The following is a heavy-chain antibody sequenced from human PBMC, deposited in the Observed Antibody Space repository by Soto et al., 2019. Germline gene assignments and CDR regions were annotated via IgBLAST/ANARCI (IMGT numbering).Heavy chain of an antibody. D-gene: IGHD3-3*01. CDR3: TTLSITIFGVVLMDV. CDR2: IKSKTDGGTT. V-gene: IGHV3-15*07. CDR1: GFTFSNAW. Sequence: LRLSCAASGFTFSNAWMNWVRQAPGKGLEWVGRIKSKTDGGTTDYAAPVKGRLTISRDDSKNTLYLQMNSLKTEDTAVYYCTTLSITIFGVVLMDVWGQGTTVTVSS. J-gene: IGHJ6*02.